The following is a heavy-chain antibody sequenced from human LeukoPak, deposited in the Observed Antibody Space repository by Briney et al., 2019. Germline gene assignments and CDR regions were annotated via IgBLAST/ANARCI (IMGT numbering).Heavy chain of an antibody. Sequence: GGSLRLSCAASGFTFSHYAMHWVRQAPGKGLEYVSAISSNGGSTYYANSVKGRVTISRDNSKNTLYLQMGSLRAEDMGVYYCARDSITVSVGAFDIWGQGTMVIVSS. J-gene: IGHJ3*02. CDR2: ISSNGGST. CDR1: GFTFSHYA. D-gene: IGHD2-2*01. V-gene: IGHV3-64*01. CDR3: ARDSITVSVGAFDI.